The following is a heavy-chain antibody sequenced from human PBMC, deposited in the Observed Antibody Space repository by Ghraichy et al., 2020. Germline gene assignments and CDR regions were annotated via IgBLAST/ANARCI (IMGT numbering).Heavy chain of an antibody. CDR1: GGSISSYY. CDR2: IYYSGST. J-gene: IGHJ6*02. D-gene: IGHD2-2*02. Sequence: SETLSLTCTVSGGSISSYYWSWIRQPPGKGLEWIGYIYYSGSTNYNPSLKSRVTISVDTSKNQFSLKLSSVTAADTAVYYCARDSRFQVVPAAIYYYYYGMDVWGQGTTVTVSS. V-gene: IGHV4-59*01. CDR3: ARDSRFQVVPAAIYYYYYGMDV.